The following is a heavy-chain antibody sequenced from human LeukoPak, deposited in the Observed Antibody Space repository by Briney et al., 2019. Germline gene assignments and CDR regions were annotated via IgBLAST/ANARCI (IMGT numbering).Heavy chain of an antibody. CDR1: GGTFSSYA. CDR3: ARGAWCSGGSCYSELNYYYYMDV. J-gene: IGHJ6*03. D-gene: IGHD2-15*01. Sequence: SVKVSCKASGGTFSSYAISWVRQAPGQGLEWMGGIIPIIGTANYAQKFQGRVTITTDESTSTAYMELSSLRSEDTAVYYCARGAWCSGGSCYSELNYYYYMDVWGKGTTVTVSS. V-gene: IGHV1-69*05. CDR2: IIPIIGTA.